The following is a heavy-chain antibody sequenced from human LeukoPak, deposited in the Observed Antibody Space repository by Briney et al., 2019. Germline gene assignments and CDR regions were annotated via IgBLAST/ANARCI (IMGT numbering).Heavy chain of an antibody. D-gene: IGHD2-2*01. CDR3: AKGRGAYQLFDY. V-gene: IGHV3-23*01. Sequence: GGSLRLSCAASGFTFSSYAMSWVRQAPGKGLEWVSAISGSGGNTYYADSVKGRFTISRDNSKNTLYLQMNSLRDEDTAVYYCAKGRGAYQLFDYWGQGTLVTVSS. CDR1: GFTFSSYA. CDR2: ISGSGGNT. J-gene: IGHJ4*02.